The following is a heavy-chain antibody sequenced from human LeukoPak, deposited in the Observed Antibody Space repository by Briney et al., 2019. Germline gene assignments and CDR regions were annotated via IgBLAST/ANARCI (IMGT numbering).Heavy chain of an antibody. Sequence: GGSLRLSCAASGFTFRNYAMSWVRQAPGKGLEWVSAISGSGGSTYYADSVKGRFTISRDNSKNTLYLQMNSLRAEDTAVYYCALTSNYYDSSGYDYWGQGTLVTVSS. CDR1: GFTFRNYA. D-gene: IGHD3-22*01. V-gene: IGHV3-23*01. CDR2: ISGSGGST. CDR3: ALTSNYYDSSGYDY. J-gene: IGHJ4*02.